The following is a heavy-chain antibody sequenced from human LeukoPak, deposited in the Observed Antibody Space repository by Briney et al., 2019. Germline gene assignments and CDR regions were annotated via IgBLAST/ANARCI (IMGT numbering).Heavy chain of an antibody. Sequence: GGSLRLSCAASGFTFSSYAMHWVRQAPGKGLEWVAVISYDGSSKYYADSVKGRFTISRDNSKNTLYLQMNSLRAEDTAVYYRARRGPDSSGSFDYWGQGTLVTVSS. CDR1: GFTFSSYA. J-gene: IGHJ4*02. CDR2: ISYDGSSK. D-gene: IGHD3-22*01. CDR3: ARRGPDSSGSFDY. V-gene: IGHV3-30-3*01.